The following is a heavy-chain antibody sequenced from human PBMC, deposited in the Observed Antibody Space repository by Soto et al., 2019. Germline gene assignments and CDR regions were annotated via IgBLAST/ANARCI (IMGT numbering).Heavy chain of an antibody. CDR2: IYYSGST. CDR1: GGSISSYY. J-gene: IGHJ4*02. D-gene: IGHD6-19*01. V-gene: IGHV4-59*01. Sequence: SETLSLTCTVSGGSISSYYWSWIRQPPGKGLEWIGYIYYSGSTNYNPSLKSRVTISVDTSKNQFSLKLSSVTAADTAVYYCARGLSSGWFDYWGQGTLVTVSS. CDR3: ARGLSSGWFDY.